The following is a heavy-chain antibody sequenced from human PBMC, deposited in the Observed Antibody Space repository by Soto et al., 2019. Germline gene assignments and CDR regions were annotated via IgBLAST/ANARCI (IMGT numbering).Heavy chain of an antibody. J-gene: IGHJ4*02. D-gene: IGHD6-13*01. CDR2: ISSSSSYI. CDR3: ARDMNSFDSSWYEDY. Sequence: EVQLVESGGGLVKPGGSLRLSCAASGFTFSSYSMNWVRQAPGKGLEWVSSISSSSSYIYYADSVKGRFTISRDNAKNSLYLQMNSLRAEDTAVYYCARDMNSFDSSWYEDYWGQGTLVTVSS. CDR1: GFTFSSYS. V-gene: IGHV3-21*01.